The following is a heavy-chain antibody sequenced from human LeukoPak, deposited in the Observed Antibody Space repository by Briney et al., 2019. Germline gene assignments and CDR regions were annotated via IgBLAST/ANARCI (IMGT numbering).Heavy chain of an antibody. J-gene: IGHJ4*02. Sequence: PGGSLRLSCAASGFTFSSYGMHWVRQAPGKGLEWVAVISYDGSNKYYADSVKGRFTISRDNSKNTLYLQMNSLRAGDTAVYYCAKVFVYCSSTSCDDYWGQGTLVTVSS. D-gene: IGHD2-2*01. CDR3: AKVFVYCSSTSCDDY. V-gene: IGHV3-30*18. CDR1: GFTFSSYG. CDR2: ISYDGSNK.